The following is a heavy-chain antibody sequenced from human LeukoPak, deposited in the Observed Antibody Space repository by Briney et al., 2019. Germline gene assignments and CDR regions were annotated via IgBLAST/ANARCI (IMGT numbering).Heavy chain of an antibody. J-gene: IGHJ3*02. CDR1: GGTFSSYA. CDR3: ARGYYDFWSGSDAFDI. CDR2: IIPIFGTA. D-gene: IGHD3-3*01. V-gene: IGHV1-69*05. Sequence: SVKVSCKASGGTFSSYAISWVRQAPGQGLEWMGGIIPIFGTANYAQKFQGRVTMTTDTSTSTAYVELRSLRSDDTAVYYCARGYYDFWSGSDAFDIWGQGTMVTVSS.